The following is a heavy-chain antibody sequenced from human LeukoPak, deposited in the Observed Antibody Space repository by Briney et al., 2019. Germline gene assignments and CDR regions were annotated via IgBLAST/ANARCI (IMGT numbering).Heavy chain of an antibody. V-gene: IGHV3-23*01. J-gene: IGHJ4*02. Sequence: GGSLRLSCAASGFTFSSYAMSWVRQAPGKGLEWASAISGSGGSTYYADSVKGRFTISRDNSKNTLYLQMNSLRAEDTAAYYCAKTGDRRDYDFWSGYYGYWGQGTLVTVSS. CDR3: AKTGDRRDYDFWSGYYGY. D-gene: IGHD3-3*01. CDR2: ISGSGGST. CDR1: GFTFSSYA.